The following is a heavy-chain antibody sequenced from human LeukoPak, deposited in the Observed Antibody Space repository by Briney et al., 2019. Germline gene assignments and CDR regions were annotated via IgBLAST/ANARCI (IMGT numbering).Heavy chain of an antibody. V-gene: IGHV4-30-2*01. D-gene: IGHD2-2*01. J-gene: IGHJ4*02. CDR1: GGSISSGGYS. CDR2: IYHSGST. Sequence: SQTLSLTCAVSGGSISSGGYSWSWIRQPPGKGLEWIGFIYHSGSTYYNPSLKSRVTISVDRSKIQFSLKLSSVTAADTAVYYCARGTAAMVFDYWGQGTLVTVSS. CDR3: ARGTAAMVFDY.